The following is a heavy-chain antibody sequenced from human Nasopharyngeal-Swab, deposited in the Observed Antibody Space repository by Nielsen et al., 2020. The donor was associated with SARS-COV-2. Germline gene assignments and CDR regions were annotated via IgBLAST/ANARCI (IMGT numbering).Heavy chain of an antibody. V-gene: IGHV3-11*04. J-gene: IGHJ6*03. CDR3: ARGQKGSGSYGSRSYFYMDV. D-gene: IGHD3-10*01. CDR1: AFTYTDYY. Sequence: GGSLRLSCAASAFTYTDYYMTWVRHAPGKGLDWVSYITNGGIMTYYADSVKGRFTMSRDNAKTSLYLQMNSLRAEDTAMYYCARGQKGSGSYGSRSYFYMDVWGKGTTVTVSS. CDR2: ITNGGIMT.